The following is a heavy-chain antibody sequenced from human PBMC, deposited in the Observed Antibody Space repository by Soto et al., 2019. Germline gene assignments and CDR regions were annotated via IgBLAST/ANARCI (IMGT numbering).Heavy chain of an antibody. V-gene: IGHV3-23*01. D-gene: IGHD3-22*01. CDR2: ISGSGGST. Sequence: GGSLRLSCAASGFTFSSYAMSWVRRAPGKGLEWVSAISGSGGSTYYADSVKGRFTISRDNSKNTLYLQMNSLRAEDTAVYYCANFRYYDSSGYPTPDAFDIWGRGTMVTVSS. CDR3: ANFRYYDSSGYPTPDAFDI. J-gene: IGHJ3*02. CDR1: GFTFSSYA.